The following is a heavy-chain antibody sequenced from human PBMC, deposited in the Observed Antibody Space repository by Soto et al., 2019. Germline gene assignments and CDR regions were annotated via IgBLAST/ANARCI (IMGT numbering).Heavy chain of an antibody. CDR2: IYHSGST. CDR1: SGSISSSNW. V-gene: IGHV4-4*02. Sequence: QVQLQESGPGLVKPSGTLSLTCAVSSGSISSSNWWSWVRQPPGKGLEWIGEIYHSGSTNYNPSLKSRVTISVDTSKNQFSLKLRSVTAADTAVYYCARVSPDDFWSGYYWFDPWGQGTMVTVSS. CDR3: ARVSPDDFWSGYYWFDP. J-gene: IGHJ5*02. D-gene: IGHD3-3*01.